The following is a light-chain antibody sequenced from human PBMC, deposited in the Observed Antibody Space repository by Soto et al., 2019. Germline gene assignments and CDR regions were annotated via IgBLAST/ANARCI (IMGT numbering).Light chain of an antibody. J-gene: IGKJ2*01. CDR1: QSVSSN. V-gene: IGKV3-15*01. CDR3: QQYNIWDT. Sequence: EIVMTQSPPTLSVSPGERATLSCRASQSVSSNLAWYQQKPGQAPRLLIYGASTRATGIPARFSGSGSGTEFTLTISSLQSEDFAVHYCQQYNIWDTFGQGT. CDR2: GAS.